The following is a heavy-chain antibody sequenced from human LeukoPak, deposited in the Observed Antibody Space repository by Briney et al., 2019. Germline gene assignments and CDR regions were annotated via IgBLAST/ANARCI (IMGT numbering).Heavy chain of an antibody. Sequence: PSETLSLTCTVSGGPTSSSTYLWGWIRQPPGKGLEWIGHINHDGSTRYNPSLKTRVTISVDTSRYQFSMRLTSATAADTAVYYCATNYYDGSGSFFWGQGTPVTVSS. V-gene: IGHV4-39*01. D-gene: IGHD3-22*01. CDR3: ATNYYDGSGSFF. CDR1: GGPTSSSTYL. J-gene: IGHJ4*02. CDR2: INHDGST.